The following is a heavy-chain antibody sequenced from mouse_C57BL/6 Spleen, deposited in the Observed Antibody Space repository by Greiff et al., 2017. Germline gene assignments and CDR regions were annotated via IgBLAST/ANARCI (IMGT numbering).Heavy chain of an antibody. D-gene: IGHD1-1*01. J-gene: IGHJ4*01. Sequence: QVQLPQSGAELVRPGASVTLSCKASGYTFSDYEMHWVKQTPVHGLEWIGAIDPETGGTAYNQKFEVKAIRTADKSSSTAYMELRSLTAEDSAVYYCTSITTVVEGAMDYWGQGTSVTVAS. V-gene: IGHV1-15*01. CDR3: TSITTVVEGAMDY. CDR2: IDPETGGT. CDR1: GYTFSDYE.